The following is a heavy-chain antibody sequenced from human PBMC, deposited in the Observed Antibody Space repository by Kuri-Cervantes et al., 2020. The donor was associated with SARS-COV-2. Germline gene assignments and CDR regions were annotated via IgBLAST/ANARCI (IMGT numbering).Heavy chain of an antibody. V-gene: IGHV3-30*14. D-gene: IGHD3-16*01. J-gene: IGHJ4*02. CDR2: ITYDGRNT. Sequence: GESLMTSCEASGFIFSDYAIDWVRQAPGKGPEGVAIITYDGRNTKFADSVKGRFTIFRDNSKNVVYLQMNSLRAEDTAVYYCATVYTMGVSLDWGQGTLVTVSS. CDR1: GFIFSDYA. CDR3: ATVYTMGVSLD.